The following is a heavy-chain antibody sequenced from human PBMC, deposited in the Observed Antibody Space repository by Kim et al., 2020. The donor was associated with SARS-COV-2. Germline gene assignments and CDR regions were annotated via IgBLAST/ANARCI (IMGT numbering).Heavy chain of an antibody. CDR1: GYSFTSYW. V-gene: IGHV5-10-1*01. CDR3: ARLDSSSWYYYYGMDV. CDR2: IDPSDSYT. Sequence: GESLKISCKGSGYSFTSYWISWVRQMPGKGLEWMGRIDPSDSYTNYSPSFQGHVTISADKSISTAYLQWSSLKASDTAMYYCARLDSSSWYYYYGMDVWGQGTTVTVSS. J-gene: IGHJ6*02. D-gene: IGHD6-13*01.